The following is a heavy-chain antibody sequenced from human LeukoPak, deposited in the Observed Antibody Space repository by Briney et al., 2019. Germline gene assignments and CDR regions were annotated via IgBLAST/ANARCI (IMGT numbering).Heavy chain of an antibody. CDR1: GYTFTSYG. J-gene: IGHJ6*03. D-gene: IGHD1-14*01. V-gene: IGHV1-18*01. CDR3: ARDLSNPLNQKYGSNYYYYYMDV. CDR2: INAYNGNT. Sequence: ASVKVSCKASGYTFTSYGISWVRQAPGQGLEWMGWINAYNGNTNYAQKLQGRVTMTTDTSTSTAYMELRSLRSDDTAVYYCARDLSNPLNQKYGSNYYYYYMDVWGKGTTVTVSS.